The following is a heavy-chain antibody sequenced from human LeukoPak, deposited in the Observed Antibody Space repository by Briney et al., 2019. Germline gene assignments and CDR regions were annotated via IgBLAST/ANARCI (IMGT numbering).Heavy chain of an antibody. V-gene: IGHV1-46*01. J-gene: IGHJ3*02. CDR1: GYTFTGYY. CDR3: ARVNPYDSGAFDI. Sequence: ASVKVSCKASGYTFTGYYMHWVRQAPGQGLEWMGWINPNSGGSTSYTQKFQGRVTMTRDTSTSTVYMELSSLRSEDTAVYYCARVNPYDSGAFDIWGQGTMVTVSS. D-gene: IGHD3-22*01. CDR2: INPNSGGST.